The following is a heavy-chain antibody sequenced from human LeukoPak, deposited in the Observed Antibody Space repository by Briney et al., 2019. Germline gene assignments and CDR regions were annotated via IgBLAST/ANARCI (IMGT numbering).Heavy chain of an antibody. CDR1: GFTFSSYA. V-gene: IGHV3-23*01. Sequence: HPGGSLRLSCAASGFTFSSYAMSWVRQAPGKGLEWVSAISGSGGSTYYADSVKGRFTISRDNSKNTLYLQMNSLRAEDTAVYYCAFGFLEWLSFDYWGQGTLVTVSS. J-gene: IGHJ4*02. D-gene: IGHD3-3*01. CDR2: ISGSGGST. CDR3: AFGFLEWLSFDY.